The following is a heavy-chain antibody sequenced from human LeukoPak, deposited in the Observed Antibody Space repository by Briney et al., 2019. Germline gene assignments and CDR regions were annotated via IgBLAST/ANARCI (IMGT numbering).Heavy chain of an antibody. CDR3: ARDLRSDYYYYYMDV. Sequence: GGSLRLSCAASGFTFSSYEMNWVRQAPGKGLEWVSYISSSGSTIYYADSVKGRFTISRDNAKNSLYLQMNSLRAEDTAVYYCARDLRSDYYYYYMDVWAKGPRSPSP. CDR1: GFTFSSYE. V-gene: IGHV3-48*03. J-gene: IGHJ6*03. CDR2: ISSSGSTI.